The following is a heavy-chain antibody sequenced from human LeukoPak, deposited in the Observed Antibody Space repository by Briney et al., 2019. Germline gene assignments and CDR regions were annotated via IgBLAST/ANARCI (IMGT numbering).Heavy chain of an antibody. CDR3: TKRGSDYAVY. CDR2: VSGSGGGT. Sequence: GGSLRLSCAASGFTLSSYAMSWVRQAPGKGLEWVSAVSGSGGGTFYADSVKGRFTISRDNSKNTLYLQMNSLRAEDTAVYYCTKRGSDYAVYWGQGTLVTVS. J-gene: IGHJ4*02. V-gene: IGHV3-23*01. D-gene: IGHD6-25*01. CDR1: GFTLSSYA.